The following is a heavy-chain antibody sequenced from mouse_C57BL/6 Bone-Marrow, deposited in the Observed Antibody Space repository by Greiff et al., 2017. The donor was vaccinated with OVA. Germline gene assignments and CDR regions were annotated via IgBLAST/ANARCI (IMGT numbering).Heavy chain of an antibody. Sequence: QVQLKESGAELVRPGASVKMSCKASGYTFTSYNMHWVKQTPRQGLEWIGAIYPGNGDTSYNQKFKGKATLTVDKSSSTAYMQLSSLTSEDSAVYFCARAKGRNYFRDYWGQGTTLTVSS. D-gene: IGHD2-12*01. CDR1: GYTFTSYN. V-gene: IGHV1-12*01. J-gene: IGHJ2*01. CDR2: IYPGNGDT. CDR3: ARAKGRNYFRDY.